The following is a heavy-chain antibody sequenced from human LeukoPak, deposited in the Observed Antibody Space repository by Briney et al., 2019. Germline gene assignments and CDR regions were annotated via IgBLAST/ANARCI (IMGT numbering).Heavy chain of an antibody. D-gene: IGHD6-19*01. Sequence: TGGSLRLSCAASGFTFDDYAMHWVRQAPGKGLEWVSLISWDGGSTYYAGSVKGRFTISRDNSKNSLYLQMNSLRAEDTALYYCAKDQQWLVTHGGIDYWGQGTLVTVSS. CDR1: GFTFDDYA. CDR3: AKDQQWLVTHGGIDY. J-gene: IGHJ4*02. CDR2: ISWDGGST. V-gene: IGHV3-43D*03.